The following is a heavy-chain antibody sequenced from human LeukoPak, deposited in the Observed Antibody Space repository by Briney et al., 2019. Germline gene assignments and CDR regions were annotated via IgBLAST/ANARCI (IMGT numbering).Heavy chain of an antibody. J-gene: IGHJ4*02. CDR3: ARQAGAYSHPYDY. CDR2: IYSDNT. Sequence: GGSLRLSCTVSGFTVSSNSMSWVRQAPGKGLEWVSFIYSDNTHYSDSVKGRFTISRDNSKNTLYLQMNSLRAEDTAVYYCARQAGAYSHPYDYWGQGTLVTVSS. CDR1: GFTVSSNS. D-gene: IGHD4/OR15-4a*01. V-gene: IGHV3-53*01.